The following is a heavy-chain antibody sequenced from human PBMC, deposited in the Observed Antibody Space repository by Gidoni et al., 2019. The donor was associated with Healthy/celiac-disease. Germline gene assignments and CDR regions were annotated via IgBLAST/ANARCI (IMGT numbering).Heavy chain of an antibody. CDR1: AGSISSGSYY. V-gene: IGHV4-61*02. J-gene: IGHJ6*02. CDR3: ARSVSSSWYGYYYYGMDV. D-gene: IGHD6-13*01. Sequence: QVQLQESGPGLVKPSQTLSLTCTVSAGSISSGSYYWSWIRQPAGKGLEWIGRIYTSGSTNYNPSLKSRVTISVDTSKNQFSLKLSSVTAADTAVYYCARSVSSSWYGYYYYGMDVWGQGTTVTVSS. CDR2: IYTSGST.